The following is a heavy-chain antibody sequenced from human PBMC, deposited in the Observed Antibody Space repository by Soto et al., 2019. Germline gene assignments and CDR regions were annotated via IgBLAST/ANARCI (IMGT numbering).Heavy chain of an antibody. CDR3: ARGDLRGFDP. CDR2: IQIDGSRT. V-gene: IGHV3-74*03. CDR1: VFTFNHYW. D-gene: IGHD2-21*02. J-gene: IGHJ6*02. Sequence: PGGSLRLSCAASVFTFNHYWMHWVRQAPGQWLVWVAHIQIDGSRTTXADSVKGRXTISRYNAKNTXYLQMXSLRAEDTAVYYCARGDLRGFDPWGQGTTVTVX.